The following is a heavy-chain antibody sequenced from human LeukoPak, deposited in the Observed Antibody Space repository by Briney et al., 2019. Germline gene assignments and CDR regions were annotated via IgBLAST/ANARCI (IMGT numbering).Heavy chain of an antibody. Sequence: PGRSLGLSCAASGFTFSVYAIHWVRQAPGKGLEWVAVISYDGNIKYYADSVKGRFTISRDNSKNTLYLQMISLRAEDTAVYYCARVTKYGGGGDCLDYWGQGTLVTVSS. CDR2: ISYDGNIK. J-gene: IGHJ4*02. V-gene: IGHV3-30-3*01. CDR1: GFTFSVYA. D-gene: IGHD2-21*02. CDR3: ARVTKYGGGGDCLDY.